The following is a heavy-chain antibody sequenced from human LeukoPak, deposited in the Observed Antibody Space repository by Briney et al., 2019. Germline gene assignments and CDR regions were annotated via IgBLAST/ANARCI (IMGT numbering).Heavy chain of an antibody. CDR1: GYTFTAYY. Sequence: ASVKVSCKASGYTFTAYYMHEVRQAPGQGLEWMGWINPNSGGTNYAQKFQGRVTMTRDTSISTAYMELSRLRSDDTAVDYCARDKSITDVWGPGTTVTVSS. CDR3: ARDKSITDV. J-gene: IGHJ6*02. V-gene: IGHV1-2*02. CDR2: INPNSGGT. D-gene: IGHD3-10*01.